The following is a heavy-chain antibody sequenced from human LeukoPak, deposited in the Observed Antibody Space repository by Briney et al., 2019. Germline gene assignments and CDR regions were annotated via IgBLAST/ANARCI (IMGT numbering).Heavy chain of an antibody. Sequence: GGSLRLSWVASGFTFSRYWMSWVRQAAGKGLEWVANIKQDGSENYYVASVQGRFTISRDNAKSSLYLQMNRLRAEDPAVSYCARGYSGSYWGQGTLVTVSS. CDR3: ARGYSGSY. D-gene: IGHD1-26*01. V-gene: IGHV3-7*01. CDR1: GFTFSRYW. CDR2: IKQDGSEN. J-gene: IGHJ1*01.